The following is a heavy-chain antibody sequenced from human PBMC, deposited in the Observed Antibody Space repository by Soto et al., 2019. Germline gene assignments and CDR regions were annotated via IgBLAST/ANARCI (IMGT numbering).Heavy chain of an antibody. Sequence: QVQLVQSGAEVKKPGSSVKVSCKAPGGTFSSYAISWVRQAPGQGLEWMGGIIPIFGTANYAQKFQGRVTITADESTSTAYMELSSLRSEDTAVYYCARGGSSSWTYYYYGMDVWGQGTTVTVSS. CDR3: ARGGSSSWTYYYYGMDV. D-gene: IGHD6-13*01. CDR2: IIPIFGTA. J-gene: IGHJ6*02. V-gene: IGHV1-69*01. CDR1: GGTFSSYA.